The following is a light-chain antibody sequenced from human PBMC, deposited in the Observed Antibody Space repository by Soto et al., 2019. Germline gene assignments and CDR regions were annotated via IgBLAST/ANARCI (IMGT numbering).Light chain of an antibody. CDR3: QQYGSSPNT. J-gene: IGKJ2*01. CDR2: GAS. CDR1: QSVSSSY. V-gene: IGKV3-20*01. Sequence: EIVLTQSPGTLSLSLGERATLSCRASQSVSSSYLAWYQQKPGQAPRLLIYGASSRATGIPDRFSGSGSGTDFTLTISRLEPEDFAVYYCQQYGSSPNTFGQGTQLEIK.